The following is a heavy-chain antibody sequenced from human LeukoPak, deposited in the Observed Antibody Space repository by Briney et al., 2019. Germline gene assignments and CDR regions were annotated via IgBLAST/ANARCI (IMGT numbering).Heavy chain of an antibody. D-gene: IGHD3-3*01. Sequence: QPGGSLRLSCVASGFTFSSHWMSWVRQAPGKGLEWVSYISATINTTYHADSVRGRFTISRDNAKNSLYLQMNSLRDEDTAVYFCARERVDLAASDVWGQGTLVTVSS. CDR2: ISATINTT. V-gene: IGHV3-48*02. CDR3: ARERVDLAASDV. CDR1: GFTFSSHW. J-gene: IGHJ4*02.